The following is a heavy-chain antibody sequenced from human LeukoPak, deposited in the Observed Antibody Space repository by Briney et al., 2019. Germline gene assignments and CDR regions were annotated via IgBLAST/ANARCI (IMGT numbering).Heavy chain of an antibody. Sequence: GGSLRLSCAASGFTFNIYAMTWVRQAPGKGLEWVSAISGSGGTTHSTDSVKGRFTIPRDNSKNTLYLQMNGLRAEDTAVYYCARDENDYWGQGTLVTVSS. J-gene: IGHJ4*02. CDR3: ARDENDY. V-gene: IGHV3-23*01. CDR2: ISGSGGTT. CDR1: GFTFNIYA.